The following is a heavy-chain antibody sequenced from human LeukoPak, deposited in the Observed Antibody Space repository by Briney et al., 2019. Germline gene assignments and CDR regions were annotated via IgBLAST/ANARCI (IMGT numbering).Heavy chain of an antibody. Sequence: SQTLSLTCTVSGGSISSGSYYWSWIRQPAGKGLEWIGRIYTSGSTNYNPSLKSRVTISVDTSKNQFSLKLSSVTAADTAAYYCARALGYCSSTSCYSGNNWFDPWGQGTLVTVSS. CDR3: ARALGYCSSTSCYSGNNWFDP. CDR2: IYTSGST. CDR1: GGSISSGSYY. V-gene: IGHV4-61*02. J-gene: IGHJ5*02. D-gene: IGHD2-2*02.